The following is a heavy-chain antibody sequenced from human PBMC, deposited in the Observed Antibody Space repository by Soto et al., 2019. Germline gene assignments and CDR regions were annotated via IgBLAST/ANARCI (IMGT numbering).Heavy chain of an antibody. CDR1: GFTFSSSE. V-gene: IGHV3-48*03. D-gene: IGHD2-15*01. Sequence: PGGSLRLSCAASGFTFSSSERNWVRQAPGKGLEWVSYISSSGAIIFYADSVRGRFTISRDNAKKSLYLQMSGLRPEDTAFYYCVKDVIGYCSAGNCFPDSYFDYWGQGALVTVSS. CDR2: ISSSGAII. CDR3: VKDVIGYCSAGNCFPDSYFDY. J-gene: IGHJ4*02.